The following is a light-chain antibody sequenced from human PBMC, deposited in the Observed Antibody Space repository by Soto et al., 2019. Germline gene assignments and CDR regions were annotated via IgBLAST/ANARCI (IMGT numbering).Light chain of an antibody. CDR3: QTWGTGIVV. V-gene: IGLV4-69*01. CDR1: NGHSSYA. J-gene: IGLJ2*01. CDR2: LNSDGSH. Sequence: QLVLTQSPSASASLGASVKLTCTLSNGHSSYAIAWHQQQPEKGPRYLMKLNSDGSHSKGDGIPDRFSGSSSGAERSLTISSLQSDDEADYYCQTWGTGIVVFGGGTKLTVL.